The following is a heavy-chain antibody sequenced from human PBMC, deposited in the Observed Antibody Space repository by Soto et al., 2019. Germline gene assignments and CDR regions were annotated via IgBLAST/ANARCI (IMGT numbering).Heavy chain of an antibody. CDR1: GYAFTTYG. Sequence: QVHLVQSGAEVKKPGASVKVSCKGSGYAFTTYGTTWVRQAPGQGLERMGWISAHNGNTNYAQKLQGRVTVTRDTATSTAYMELRSLRSDDTAVYYWARGRYGDYWGQGALVTVSS. V-gene: IGHV1-18*01. CDR3: ARGRYGDY. CDR2: ISAHNGNT. J-gene: IGHJ4*02. D-gene: IGHD1-1*01.